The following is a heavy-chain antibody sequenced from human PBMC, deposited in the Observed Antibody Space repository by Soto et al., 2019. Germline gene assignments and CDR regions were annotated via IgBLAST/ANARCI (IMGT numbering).Heavy chain of an antibody. CDR2: IYSGGST. CDR1: GFTVSSNY. CDR3: ARVRRPTTYYYGSGSYTWDV. Sequence: ASVKVSCAASGFTVSSNYMSWVRQAPGKGLEWVSVIYSGGSTYYADSVKGRFTISRDNSKNTLYLQMNSLRAEDTAVYYCARVRRPTTYYYGSGSYTWDVWGKGTTVTVSS. J-gene: IGHJ6*04. D-gene: IGHD3-10*01. V-gene: IGHV3-66*01.